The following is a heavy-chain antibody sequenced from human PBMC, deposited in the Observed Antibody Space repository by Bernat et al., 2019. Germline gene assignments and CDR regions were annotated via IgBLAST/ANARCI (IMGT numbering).Heavy chain of an antibody. V-gene: IGHV3-48*03. J-gene: IGHJ3*02. CDR1: VFTFSSSE. D-gene: IGHD5-12*01. Sequence: EVQLVESGGGLVQPGGSLRLSCAASVFTFSSSEMNWVRQAPGKGLEWVSYISSSGSTIFDADSMNGRFTISRDKAKNSLYLQMNSLRAEDTAVYYCARGTGGWIVLNAFDIWGQGTMVTVSS. CDR2: ISSSGSTI. CDR3: ARGTGGWIVLNAFDI.